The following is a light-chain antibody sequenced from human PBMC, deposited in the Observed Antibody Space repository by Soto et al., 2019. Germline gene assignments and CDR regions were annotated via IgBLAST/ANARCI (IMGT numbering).Light chain of an antibody. CDR1: RSNIGSNT. J-gene: IGLJ2*01. Sequence: QSVLTQPPSASGTPGQRVTISCSGSRSNIGSNTVNWYQQRPGTAPKLLIYSNNHRPSGVPDRFSGSKSGTSASLAISGLQSEYEADYYCSAWDDSLNAVVFGGGTKLAVL. V-gene: IGLV1-44*01. CDR2: SNN. CDR3: SAWDDSLNAVV.